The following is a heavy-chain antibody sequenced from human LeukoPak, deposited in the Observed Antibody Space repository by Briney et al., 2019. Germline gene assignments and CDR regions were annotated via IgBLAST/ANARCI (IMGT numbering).Heavy chain of an antibody. J-gene: IGHJ5*02. CDR1: GGSFSGYY. D-gene: IGHD1-26*01. Sequence: SETLSLTCAVYGGSFSGYYWRWIRQPPGKGLEWSGEINHRGSTNYNASLKSRVTISVDTSKNQFSLKLSSVTAADTAVYYCARGGGSYYPNWFDPWGQGTLVTVSS. CDR2: INHRGST. CDR3: ARGGGSYYPNWFDP. V-gene: IGHV4-34*01.